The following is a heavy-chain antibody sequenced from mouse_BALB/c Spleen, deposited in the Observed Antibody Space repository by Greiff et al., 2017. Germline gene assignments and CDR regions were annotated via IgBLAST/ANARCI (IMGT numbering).Heavy chain of an antibody. CDR2: IWSGGST. Sequence: QVQLKQSGPGLVQPSQSLSITCTVSGFSLTSYGVHWVRQSPGKGLEWLGVIWSGGSTDYNAAFISRLSISKDNSKSQVFFKMNSLQANDTAIYYCARKCYYGNYYAMDYWGQGTSVTVSS. V-gene: IGHV2-2*02. J-gene: IGHJ4*01. CDR1: GFSLTSYG. D-gene: IGHD2-1*01. CDR3: ARKCYYGNYYAMDY.